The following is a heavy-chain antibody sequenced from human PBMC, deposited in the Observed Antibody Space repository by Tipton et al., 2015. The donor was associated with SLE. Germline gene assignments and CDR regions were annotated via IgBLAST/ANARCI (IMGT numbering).Heavy chain of an antibody. CDR3: ARDYGDFNWFDP. J-gene: IGHJ5*02. D-gene: IGHD4-17*01. V-gene: IGHV4-59*08. Sequence: TLSLTCIVSGDSIKNYYWSWIRQPPGKGLEWVGQVYYTGTTNYHPSLKSRVTISIDTSKNQFSLRLGSVTAADTAMYYCARDYGDFNWFDPWGQGTLVIVSS. CDR1: GDSIKNYY. CDR2: VYYTGTT.